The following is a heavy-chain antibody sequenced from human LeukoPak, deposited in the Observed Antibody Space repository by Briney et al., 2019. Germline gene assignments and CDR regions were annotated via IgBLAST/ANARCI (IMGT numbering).Heavy chain of an antibody. CDR3: AKVGDDYGDYFHF. D-gene: IGHD4-17*01. V-gene: IGHV1-8*03. Sequence: EASVKVSCKASGYTFTSYEINWVRQATGQGLEWMGWLNVKSGNTGYAQKFQDRVTITRNTSISTAYMELSSIKSEDTAVYYCAKVGDDYGDYFHFWGQGTLVTVSS. CDR2: LNVKSGNT. CDR1: GYTFTSYE. J-gene: IGHJ4*02.